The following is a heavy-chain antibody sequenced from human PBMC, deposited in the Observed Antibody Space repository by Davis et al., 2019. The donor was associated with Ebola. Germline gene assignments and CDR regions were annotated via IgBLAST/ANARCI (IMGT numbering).Heavy chain of an antibody. CDR1: GFTFSSYW. CDR3: LYGMDV. V-gene: IGHV3-7*01. CDR2: IKQDGSEK. J-gene: IGHJ6*02. Sequence: GGSLRLSCAASGFTFSSYWMHWVRQAPGKGLKWVASIKQDGSEKYYVDSVKGRFTISRDNAKNSLYLQMNSLRAEDTAVYYCLYGMDVWGQGTTVTVSS.